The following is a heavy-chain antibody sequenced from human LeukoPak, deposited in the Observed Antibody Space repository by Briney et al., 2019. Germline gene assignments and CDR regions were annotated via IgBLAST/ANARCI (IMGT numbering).Heavy chain of an antibody. D-gene: IGHD6-13*01. CDR2: IHHSGRT. Sequence: PSETLSLTCTVSGYSISSGYYWGWIRQPPGKGLEWIGSIHHSGRTYYNPSPKSRVTISVDTSKNQFSLKLSSVTAADTAVYYCARTYSTSWYSFDYWGQGTLVTVSS. CDR3: ARTYSTSWYSFDY. J-gene: IGHJ4*02. CDR1: GYSISSGYY. V-gene: IGHV4-38-2*02.